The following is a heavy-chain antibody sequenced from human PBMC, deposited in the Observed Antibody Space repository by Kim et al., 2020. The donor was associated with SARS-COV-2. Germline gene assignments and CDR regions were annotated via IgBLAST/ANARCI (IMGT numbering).Heavy chain of an antibody. CDR2: IYSGGST. CDR1: GFTVSSNY. D-gene: IGHD4-17*01. V-gene: IGHV3-53*01. J-gene: IGHJ4*02. CDR3: ARILIDYGDPVFDY. Sequence: GGSLRLSCAASGFTVSSNYMSWVRQAPGKGLEWVSVIYSGGSTYYADSVKGRFTISRDNSKNTLYLQMNSLRAEDTAVYYCARILIDYGDPVFDYWGQGTLVTVSS.